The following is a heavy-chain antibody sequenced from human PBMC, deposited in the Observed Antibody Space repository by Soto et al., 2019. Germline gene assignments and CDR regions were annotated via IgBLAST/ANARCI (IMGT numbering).Heavy chain of an antibody. J-gene: IGHJ1*01. CDR2: IFSSGAT. CDR1: GFSVGSNY. CDR3: ARDPFSQFYYDTSRLLI. Sequence: EVQLVQTGGGLIQPGGSLRLSCDASGFSVGSNYMHWVRLAPGKGLDWVSAIFSSGATYYADSVKGRFTISRDNSKNTVSLQMNNLRPDDTAVYYCARDPFSQFYYDTSRLLIWGQGSLVSVSS. D-gene: IGHD3-16*01. V-gene: IGHV3-53*02.